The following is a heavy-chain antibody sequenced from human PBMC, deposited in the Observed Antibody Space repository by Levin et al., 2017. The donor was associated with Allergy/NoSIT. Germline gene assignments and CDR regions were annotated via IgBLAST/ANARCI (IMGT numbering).Heavy chain of an antibody. D-gene: IGHD3-16*01. CDR1: GFTFSSYG. CDR2: ISYDGSNK. J-gene: IGHJ4*02. CDR3: AIMNGDY. Sequence: QPGGSLRLSCAASGFTFSSYGMHWVRQAPGKGLEWVAVISYDGSNKYYADSVKGRFTISRDNSKNTLYLQMNSLRAEDTAVYYCAIMNGDYWGQGTLVTVSS. V-gene: IGHV3-30*03.